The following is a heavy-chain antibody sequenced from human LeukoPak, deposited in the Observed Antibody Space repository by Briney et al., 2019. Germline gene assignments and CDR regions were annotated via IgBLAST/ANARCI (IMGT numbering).Heavy chain of an antibody. V-gene: IGHV3-7*01. CDR3: ARDRWELLSNSYHYCGLDV. Sequence: GGSLRLSCAASGFTFSNYWMSWVRQAPGKGLEWVANIKQDGSEKCYVNSVKGRFTISRDNAKNSLYLQMNSLRAEDTAVYYCARDRWELLSNSYHYCGLDVWGQGTTVTVSS. CDR2: IKQDGSEK. D-gene: IGHD2-15*01. J-gene: IGHJ6*02. CDR1: GFTFSNYW.